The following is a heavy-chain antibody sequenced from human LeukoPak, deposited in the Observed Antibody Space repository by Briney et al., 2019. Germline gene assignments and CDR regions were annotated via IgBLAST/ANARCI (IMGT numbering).Heavy chain of an antibody. Sequence: PSETLSLTCTVSGGSIISSSFWWGWIRQPPGKGLEWIGSIYYSGVSYYNTSLKSRVTISVDTSKNQFSLKLTSVTAADTAVYYCVSAKFLVRGVSWFDPWGQGTLVTVSS. V-gene: IGHV4-39*07. CDR2: IYYSGVS. J-gene: IGHJ5*02. CDR1: GGSIISSSFW. CDR3: VSAKFLVRGVSWFDP. D-gene: IGHD3-10*01.